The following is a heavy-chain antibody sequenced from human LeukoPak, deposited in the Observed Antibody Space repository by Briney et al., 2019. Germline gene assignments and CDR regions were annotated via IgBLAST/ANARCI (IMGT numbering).Heavy chain of an antibody. CDR3: ARSSGWYHRGPDYYYYYMDV. Sequence: GGSLRLSCAASGFTFSIYGMYWVRQAPGKGLEWVAFIRYDGNNKYYADSVKGRFTISRDNPKNTLYLQMNSLRAEDTAVYYCARSSGWYHRGPDYYYYYMDVWGKGTTVTVS. V-gene: IGHV3-30*02. CDR2: IRYDGNNK. D-gene: IGHD6-19*01. CDR1: GFTFSIYG. J-gene: IGHJ6*03.